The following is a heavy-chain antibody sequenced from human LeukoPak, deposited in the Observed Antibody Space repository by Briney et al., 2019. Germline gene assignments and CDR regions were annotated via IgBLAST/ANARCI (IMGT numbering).Heavy chain of an antibody. D-gene: IGHD2-2*01. CDR3: ARDASPDIVVVPACYMDV. J-gene: IGHJ6*03. CDR1: GFTFSDYY. CDR2: ISSSGSTI. Sequence: PGGSLRLSCAASGFTFSDYYMSWIRQAPGKGLEWVSYISSSGSTIYYADSVKGRLTISRDNAKSSLYLQMNSLRAEDTAVYYCARDASPDIVVVPACYMDVWGKGTTVTVSS. V-gene: IGHV3-11*04.